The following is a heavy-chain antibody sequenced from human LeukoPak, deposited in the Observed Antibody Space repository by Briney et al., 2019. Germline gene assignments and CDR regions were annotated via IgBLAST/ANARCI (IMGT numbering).Heavy chain of an antibody. CDR3: AREPLFTMIVVERRYAFDI. J-gene: IGHJ3*02. CDR2: INASGGST. CDR1: GYTFTSYY. Sequence: ASVKVSCKASGYTFTSYYMHWVRQAPGQGLEWMGIINASGGSTSYAQKFQGRVTMTRDTSTSTVYMELSSLRSEDTAVYYCAREPLFTMIVVERRYAFDIWGQGTMVTVSS. V-gene: IGHV1-46*01. D-gene: IGHD3-22*01.